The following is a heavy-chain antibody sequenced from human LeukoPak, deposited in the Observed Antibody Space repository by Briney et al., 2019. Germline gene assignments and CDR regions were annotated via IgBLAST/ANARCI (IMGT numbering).Heavy chain of an antibody. D-gene: IGHD3-10*01. Sequence: SETLSLTCAVYGGSFSGYYWSWIRQPPGKGLEWIGEINHSGSTNYNPSLKSRVTISVDTSKNQFSLELSSVTAADTAVYYCARDRRITMVRGVIKWFDPWGQGTLVTVSS. CDR2: INHSGST. CDR1: GGSFSGYY. CDR3: ARDRRITMVRGVIKWFDP. V-gene: IGHV4-34*01. J-gene: IGHJ5*02.